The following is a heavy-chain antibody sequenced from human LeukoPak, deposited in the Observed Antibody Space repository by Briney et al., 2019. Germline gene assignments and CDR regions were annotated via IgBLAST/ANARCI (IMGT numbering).Heavy chain of an antibody. D-gene: IGHD3-10*01. CDR1: GGSISNNNYY. Sequence: PSETLSLTCTVSGGSISNNNYYWGWIRQPPGKGLEWIGGNYYSGSTYYNPFLKSRVIISVDTSQNQFSLKVSSVTAADTAVYYCARVARGSGSYFDYGMDVWGQGTTVTVSS. J-gene: IGHJ6*02. CDR2: NYYSGST. CDR3: ARVARGSGSYFDYGMDV. V-gene: IGHV4-39*07.